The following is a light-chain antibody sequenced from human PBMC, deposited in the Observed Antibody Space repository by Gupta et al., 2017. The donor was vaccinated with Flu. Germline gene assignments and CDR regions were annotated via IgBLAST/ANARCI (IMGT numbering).Light chain of an antibody. CDR2: AAS. CDR3: QQADSFPIT. Sequence: DIQMTQSPSSVSASVGDRVTITCRASQSIRTWLIWYQQKPGKAPKLLIYAASNLQSGVPSRFSGSGSGTEFTLTINSLQPEDFATYYCQQADSFPITFGQGTRLEIK. J-gene: IGKJ5*01. CDR1: QSIRTW. V-gene: IGKV1-12*01.